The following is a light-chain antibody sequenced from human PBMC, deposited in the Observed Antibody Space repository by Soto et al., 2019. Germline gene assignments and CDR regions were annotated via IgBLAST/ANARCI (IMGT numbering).Light chain of an antibody. CDR3: MQALQTPPA. CDR2: LGS. J-gene: IGKJ1*01. V-gene: IGKV2-28*01. CDR1: QSLLHTNGYNY. Sequence: DIVLTQSPLSLPVTPGEPASISCRSSQSLLHTNGYNYLDWYLQKPGQSPQLLIYLGSNRASGVPVRFSGSGSGTDFTLEISRVEAEDVGIYYCMQALQTPPAFGQGTKVEIK.